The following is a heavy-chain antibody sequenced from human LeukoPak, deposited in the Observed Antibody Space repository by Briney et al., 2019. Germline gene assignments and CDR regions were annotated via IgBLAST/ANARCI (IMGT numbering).Heavy chain of an antibody. CDR3: AKDHEFDY. CDR2: IYSGGST. CDR1: GFTVSSSY. V-gene: IGHV3-53*01. Sequence: GGSLRLSCAASGFTVSSSYMTWVRQAPGKGLEWVSVIYSGGSTYYGDFVKGRFTISRDNSKNTLYLQMTSLRAEDTAVYYCAKDHEFDYWGQGTLVTVSS. J-gene: IGHJ4*02.